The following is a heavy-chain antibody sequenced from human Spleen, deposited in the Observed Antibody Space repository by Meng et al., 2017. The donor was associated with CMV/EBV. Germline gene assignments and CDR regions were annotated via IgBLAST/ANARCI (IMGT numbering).Heavy chain of an antibody. D-gene: IGHD3-10*01. V-gene: IGHV3-30*15. CDR2: ISYDGSNT. J-gene: IGHJ4*02. CDR3: ARDLGSNYYGSGSPDY. Sequence: GGSLRLSCAASGFTFSSYAMHWVRQAPGKGLEWVAVISYDGSNTYYADSVKGRFTISRDTSKNTLYLQMSTLRTEDTAVYYCARDLGSNYYGSGSPDYWGQGTLVTVS. CDR1: GFTFSSYA.